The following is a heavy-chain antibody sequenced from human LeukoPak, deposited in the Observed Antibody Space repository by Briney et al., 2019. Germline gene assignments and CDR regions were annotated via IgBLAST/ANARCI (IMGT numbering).Heavy chain of an antibody. CDR1: GGTFSSYD. V-gene: IGHV1-8*02. CDR3: ARGSSGDYSVSGSAWFDP. CDR2: MNPNSGNT. D-gene: IGHD3-10*01. J-gene: IGHJ5*02. Sequence: ASVKVSCKASGGTFSSYDINWVRLATGQGLEWMGGMNPNSGNTGYAQKFQGRVTMTRNTSVSTAYMDLSSLRSEDTAVYYCARGSSGDYSVSGSAWFDPWGQGTLVTVSS.